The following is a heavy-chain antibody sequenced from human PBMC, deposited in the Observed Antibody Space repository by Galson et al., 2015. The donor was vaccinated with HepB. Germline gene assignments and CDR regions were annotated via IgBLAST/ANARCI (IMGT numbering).Heavy chain of an antibody. CDR3: ARDTCSSDACYNGVPKFDP. V-gene: IGHV3-21*06. Sequence: LRLSCAVSGLTFSKYNMNWVRQAPGKGLEWVSSISMSSSYIYYADSVKGRFTISRDNAKNSLYLQMNSLRPEDTGVYYCARDTCSSDACYNGVPKFDPRGKGTLVTVSS. J-gene: IGHJ5*02. D-gene: IGHD2-2*02. CDR1: GLTFSKYN. CDR2: ISMSSSYI.